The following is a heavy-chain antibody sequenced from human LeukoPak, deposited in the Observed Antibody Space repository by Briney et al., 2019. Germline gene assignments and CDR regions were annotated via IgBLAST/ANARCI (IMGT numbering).Heavy chain of an antibody. CDR1: GFTFSSYW. CDR3: ARSLWPEDY. CDR2: IKKDGSEK. V-gene: IGHV3-7*01. D-gene: IGHD3-16*02. J-gene: IGHJ4*02. Sequence: GGSLRLSCEASGFTFSSYWMSWVRQDPGKGLEWVANIKKDGSEKNYVDSVKGRFTISRDNAKTSVYLQMNSLGVEDTAVYYCARSLWPEDYWGRGTLVIVSS.